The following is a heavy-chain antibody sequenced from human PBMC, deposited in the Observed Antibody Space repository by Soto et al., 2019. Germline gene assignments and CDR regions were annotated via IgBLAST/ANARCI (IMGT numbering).Heavy chain of an antibody. CDR2: ISGSGDGT. CDR3: AGPGYSSQDY. CDR1: GFTFSSFA. J-gene: IGHJ4*02. V-gene: IGHV3-23*01. Sequence: LRLSCAASGFTFSSFALSWVRQAPGKGLEWVSAISGSGDGTDYAASVKGRFTISRDNSKNTLYLQMNSLRAEDTAVYYCAGPGYSSQDYWGQGALVTVSS. D-gene: IGHD5-18*01.